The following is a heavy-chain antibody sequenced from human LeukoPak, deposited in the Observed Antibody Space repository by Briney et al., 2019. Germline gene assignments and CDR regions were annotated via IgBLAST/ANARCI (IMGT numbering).Heavy chain of an antibody. CDR3: ARGATAGRFSLRPTGAYYMDV. D-gene: IGHD6-13*01. Sequence: ASVKVSCEASGYTFTGYYMHWVRQAPGQGLEWMGWINPNSGGTNCAQKFQGRVTMTRDTSINTAYMELSSLRFDDTAVYYCARGATAGRFSLRPTGAYYMDVWGKGTTVTVSS. J-gene: IGHJ6*03. CDR2: INPNSGGT. CDR1: GYTFTGYY. V-gene: IGHV1-2*02.